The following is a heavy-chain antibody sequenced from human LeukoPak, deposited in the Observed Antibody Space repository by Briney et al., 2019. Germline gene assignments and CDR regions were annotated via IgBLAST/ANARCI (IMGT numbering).Heavy chain of an antibody. Sequence: PSQTLSLTCAVSGGSVSSGGFSWGWIRQPPGKGLEWIGYIYHSGSTYYNPSLKSRVTISVDTSKNQFSLKLSSVTAADTAVYYCARDTAMVNAHYFDYWGQGTLVTVSS. CDR2: IYHSGST. V-gene: IGHV4-30-2*05. D-gene: IGHD5-18*01. J-gene: IGHJ4*02. CDR1: GGSVSSGGFS. CDR3: ARDTAMVNAHYFDY.